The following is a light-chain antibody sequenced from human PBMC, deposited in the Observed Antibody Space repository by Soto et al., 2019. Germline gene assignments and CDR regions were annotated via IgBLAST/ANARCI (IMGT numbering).Light chain of an antibody. CDR2: GAS. J-gene: IGKJ1*01. Sequence: EIVMTQSPVTLSLSPGERATLSCRAGESVSSNLAWYQQKPGQAPRLLIYGASTRATGVPARFTGSGSGTEFTLTISSLQFDVSAVYYCQQYNNWWTFGQGTKVEIK. V-gene: IGKV3-15*01. CDR1: ESVSSN. CDR3: QQYNNWWT.